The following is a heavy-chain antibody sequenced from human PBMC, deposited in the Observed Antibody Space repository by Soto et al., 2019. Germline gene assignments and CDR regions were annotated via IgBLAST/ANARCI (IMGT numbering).Heavy chain of an antibody. Sequence: LRLSCAASGFTFTIPAMHWVRQTPGKGLEWVAAISYDEIDKKYADSVKGRFTISRDNSKNTLYLQMNSLRAEDTAVYYCAKDKYRFDYWGQGTLVTVSS. V-gene: IGHV3-30*18. J-gene: IGHJ4*02. CDR2: ISYDEIDK. CDR1: GFTFTIPA. CDR3: AKDKYRFDY. D-gene: IGHD3-16*02.